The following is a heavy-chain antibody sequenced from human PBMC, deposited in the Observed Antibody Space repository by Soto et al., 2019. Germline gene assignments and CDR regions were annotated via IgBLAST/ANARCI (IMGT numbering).Heavy chain of an antibody. CDR1: GFTFSNYW. D-gene: IGHD3-16*01. CDR2: IKEDGSEE. Sequence: EVQLVESGGGLVQPGGSLRLSCAASGFTFSNYWMTWVSQAPGKGLEWVANIKEDGSEEYYVDSVKGRFTISRDNAKNSLDLQINSLRDEDTAVYYCARGTWGPMYWGQGTLVAVSS. V-gene: IGHV3-7*01. J-gene: IGHJ4*02. CDR3: ARGTWGPMY.